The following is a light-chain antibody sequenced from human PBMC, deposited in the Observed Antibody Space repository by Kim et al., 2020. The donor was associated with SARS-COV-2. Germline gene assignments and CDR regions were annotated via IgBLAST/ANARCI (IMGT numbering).Light chain of an antibody. Sequence: QSVTISCTGTSSDIGIFNRVSWYQQSPGAVPKLIIYEVTNRPSGVPDRFSGSKSGNTASLTISGLQAEDEADYYCNSYTTSSTPYIFGTGTKVTVL. J-gene: IGLJ1*01. CDR2: EVT. CDR3: NSYTTSSTPYI. V-gene: IGLV2-18*02. CDR1: SSDIGIFNR.